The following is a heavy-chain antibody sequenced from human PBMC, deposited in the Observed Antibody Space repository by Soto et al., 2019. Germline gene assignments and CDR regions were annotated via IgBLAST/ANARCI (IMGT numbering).Heavy chain of an antibody. J-gene: IGHJ6*02. D-gene: IGHD3-3*01. CDR1: GFTFSSYS. CDR3: ARVLEWPLARGMDF. CDR2: ISSSSSYI. V-gene: IGHV3-21*01. Sequence: EVQLLESGGGLVKPGGSLRLSCAASGFTFSSYSMNWVRQAPGKGLEWVSSISSSSSYIYYADSVKGRFTISRDNAKNSLYLQMNSLRAEDTAVYYCARVLEWPLARGMDFWGQGTTVTVSS.